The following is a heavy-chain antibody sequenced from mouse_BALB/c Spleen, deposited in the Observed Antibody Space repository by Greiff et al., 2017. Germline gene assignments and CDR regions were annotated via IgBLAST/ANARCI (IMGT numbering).Heavy chain of an antibody. CDR2: ISYSGST. V-gene: IGHV3-2*02. J-gene: IGHJ4*01. Sequence: VQLKESGPGLVKPSQSLSLTCTVTGYSITSDYAWNWIRQFPGNKLEWMGYISYSGSTSYNPSLKSRISITRDTSKNQFFLQLNSVTTEDTATYYCARSEDYDAMDYWGQGTSVTVSS. CDR1: GYSITSDYA. CDR3: ARSEDYDAMDY.